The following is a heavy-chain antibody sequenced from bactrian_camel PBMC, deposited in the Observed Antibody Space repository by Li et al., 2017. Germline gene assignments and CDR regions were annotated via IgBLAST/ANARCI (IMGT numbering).Heavy chain of an antibody. D-gene: IGHD5*01. Sequence: VQLVESGGGSVQAGGSLRLSCAASGVASRYRIRMGWFRQAPGKEREGVAARDSDGATTVADSVKGRFTISRDNAKNTLYLLMSSLKPEDTGMYYCAAEAFGGCWGTRYTYFGRGTQVTVS. CDR2: RDSDGAT. J-gene: IGHJ4*01. CDR1: GVASRYRIR. V-gene: IGHV3S55*01.